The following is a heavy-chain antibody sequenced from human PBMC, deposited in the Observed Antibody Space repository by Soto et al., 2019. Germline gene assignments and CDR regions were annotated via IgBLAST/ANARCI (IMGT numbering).Heavy chain of an antibody. CDR3: AKDIGDIVVVPAAYFDY. J-gene: IGHJ4*02. CDR1: GFTFSSYA. Sequence: GSLRLSCAASGFTFSSYAMSWVRQAPGKGLEWVSAISGSGGSTYYADSVKGRFTISRDNSKNTLYLQMNSLRAEDTAVYYCAKDIGDIVVVPAAYFDYWGQGTLVTVSS. V-gene: IGHV3-23*01. CDR2: ISGSGGST. D-gene: IGHD2-2*01.